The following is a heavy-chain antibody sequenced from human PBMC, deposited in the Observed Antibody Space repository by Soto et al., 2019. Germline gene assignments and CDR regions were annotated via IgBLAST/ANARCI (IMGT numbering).Heavy chain of an antibody. CDR3: ARDQIAAAGSYYFDY. CDR1: GFTFSSYG. V-gene: IGHV3-33*01. CDR2: IWYDGSNK. J-gene: IGHJ4*02. Sequence: PGGSLRLSCAASGFTFSSYGMHWVRQAPGKGLEWVAVIWYDGSNKYYADSVKGRFTISRDNSKNTLYLQMNSLRAEDTAVYYCARDQIAAAGSYYFDYWGQGTLVTVSS. D-gene: IGHD6-13*01.